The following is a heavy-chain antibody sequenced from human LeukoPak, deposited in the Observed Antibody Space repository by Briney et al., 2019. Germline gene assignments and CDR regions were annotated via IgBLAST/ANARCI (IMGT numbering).Heavy chain of an antibody. V-gene: IGHV3-48*01. CDR3: ARVVDCSSTSCYTYYYYYYMDV. CDR2: ISSSSSTI. D-gene: IGHD2-2*02. CDR1: GFTFSSYS. J-gene: IGHJ6*03. Sequence: GGSLRLPCAASGFTFSSYSMNWVRQAPGKGLEWVSYISSSSSTIYYADSVKGRFTISRDNAKNSLYLQMNSLRAEDTAVYYCARVVDCSSTSCYTYYYYYYMDVWGKGTTVTVSS.